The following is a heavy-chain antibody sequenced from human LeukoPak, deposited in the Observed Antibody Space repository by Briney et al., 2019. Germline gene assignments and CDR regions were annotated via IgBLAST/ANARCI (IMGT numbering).Heavy chain of an antibody. Sequence: GGSLRLSCAASGFTFSSYSMSWVRQAPGKGLEWVSSISGSGGSTYYADSVKGRFTISRDNSKNTLFLQMNSLKADDTAVYYCAKFPKKSGGDCPFDYWGQGTLVTVSS. J-gene: IGHJ4*02. D-gene: IGHD2-21*02. CDR2: ISGSGGST. CDR1: GFTFSSYS. V-gene: IGHV3-23*01. CDR3: AKFPKKSGGDCPFDY.